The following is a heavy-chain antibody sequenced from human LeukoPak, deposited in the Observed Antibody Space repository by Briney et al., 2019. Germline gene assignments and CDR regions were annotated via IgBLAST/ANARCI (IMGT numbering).Heavy chain of an antibody. CDR3: ARDFAYCGGDCYPGYSFDY. D-gene: IGHD2-21*02. J-gene: IGHJ4*02. CDR2: ISSYSTYI. Sequence: GGSLRLSCAASGFTFSSYSMNWVRQAPGKGLEWVSSISSYSTYIYYADSVKGRFTISRDNAKNSLDLQMNSLSAEDTAVYYCARDFAYCGGDCYPGYSFDYWGQGTLVTVSS. CDR1: GFTFSSYS. V-gene: IGHV3-21*01.